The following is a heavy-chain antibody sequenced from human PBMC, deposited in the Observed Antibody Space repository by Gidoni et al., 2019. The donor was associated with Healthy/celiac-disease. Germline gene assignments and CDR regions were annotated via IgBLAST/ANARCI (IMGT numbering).Heavy chain of an antibody. CDR1: GGSISSYS. D-gene: IGHD3-22*01. V-gene: IGHV4-59*01. CDR3: ARVVPGSHVTYYYDSQYQISVDAFDI. CDR2: IYYSGST. J-gene: IGHJ3*02. Sequence: QVQLQESGPGLVKPSETLSLTCTVSGGSISSYSWSWIRQPPGKGLEWIGYIYYSGSTNYNPSLKSRVTISVDTSKNQFSLKLSSVTAADTAVYYCARVVPGSHVTYYYDSQYQISVDAFDIWGQGTMVTVSS.